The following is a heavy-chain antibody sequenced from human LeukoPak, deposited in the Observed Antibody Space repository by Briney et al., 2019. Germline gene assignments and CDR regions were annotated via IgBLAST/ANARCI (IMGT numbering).Heavy chain of an antibody. CDR3: ARDLSYGSGEF. Sequence: PGGSLRLSCAASGYTFTSYGMHWVRQAPGKGLEWVAAIWYDGSKKIYADSVGGRFTISRDDSKNTLYLQMNSLRAEDTAVYFCARDLSYGSGEFWGQGTLVTVSS. CDR1: GYTFTSYG. D-gene: IGHD3-10*01. J-gene: IGHJ4*02. V-gene: IGHV3-33*01. CDR2: IWYDGSKK.